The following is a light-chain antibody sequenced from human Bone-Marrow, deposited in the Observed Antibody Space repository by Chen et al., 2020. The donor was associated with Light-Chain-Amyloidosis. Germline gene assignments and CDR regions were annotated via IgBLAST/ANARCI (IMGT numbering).Light chain of an antibody. Sequence: ETVMTQSPATLSVSPGDRATLSCRASQTVITNLAWYQQKPGQAPRLLIVDASTRATGVPARFRGSGSGTEFTLAIRSLQSDDLAVYFCQQYNNWPGTFGQGTKVEIK. J-gene: IGKJ1*01. V-gene: IGKV3-15*01. CDR3: QQYNNWPGT. CDR1: QTVITN. CDR2: DAS.